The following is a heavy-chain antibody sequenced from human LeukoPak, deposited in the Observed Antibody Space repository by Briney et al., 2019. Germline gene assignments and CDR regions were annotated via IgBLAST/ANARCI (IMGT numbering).Heavy chain of an antibody. CDR1: GGSISSYY. J-gene: IGHJ5*02. CDR3: ARGIMVRGVIEYNWFDP. CDR2: IYYSGST. V-gene: IGHV4-59*06. D-gene: IGHD3-10*01. Sequence: SETLSLTCTVSGGSISSYYWSWIRQHPGKGLEWIGYIYYSGSTYYNPSLKSRVTISVDTSKNQFSLKLSSVTAADTAVYYCARGIMVRGVIEYNWFDPWGQGTLVTVSS.